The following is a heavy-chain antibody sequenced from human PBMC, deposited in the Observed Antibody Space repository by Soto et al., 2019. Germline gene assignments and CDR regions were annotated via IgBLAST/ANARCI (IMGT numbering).Heavy chain of an antibody. J-gene: IGHJ4*02. CDR2: IWADGTTK. D-gene: IGHD1-26*01. Sequence: QVQLVESGGGVVQPGRSLRLSCAASGFTFSSYGMHWVRQAPGKGLEWVAVIWADGTTKDYADSVKGRFTLSRDISKNTLYLQMNSLRAEDTAVYYWATDSGGSPFDYWGQGTLVTVSS. CDR3: ATDSGGSPFDY. CDR1: GFTFSSYG. V-gene: IGHV3-33*01.